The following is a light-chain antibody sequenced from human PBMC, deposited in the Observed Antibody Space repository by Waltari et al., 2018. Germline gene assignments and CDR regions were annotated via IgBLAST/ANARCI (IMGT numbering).Light chain of an antibody. J-gene: IGKJ4*01. V-gene: IGKV1-12*01. CDR1: QPISTW. CDR3: HQANSFPVT. Sequence: WRASQPISTWLAWYQQKPGTAPTLLIYAASNLQSGVPSRFSGSGSGTYFTLTIRSLQPEDFATYYCHQANSFPVTFGGGTKVEIK. CDR2: AAS.